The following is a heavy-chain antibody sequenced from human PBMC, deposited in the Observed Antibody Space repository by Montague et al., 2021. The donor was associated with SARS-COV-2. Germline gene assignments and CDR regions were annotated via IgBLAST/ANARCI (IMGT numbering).Heavy chain of an antibody. CDR2: ISGSGGTT. V-gene: IGHV3-23*01. J-gene: IGHJ3*02. CDR3: ANPKGAFDI. Sequence: SLSLSLAASGLTFSNYAMSWVRQAPGKGPECVSGISGSGGTTYYADSVKGRFTISRDNSKNTLYLQMNGLRAEDTAVYYCANPKGAFDIWGQGTMVTVSS. CDR1: GLTFSNYA.